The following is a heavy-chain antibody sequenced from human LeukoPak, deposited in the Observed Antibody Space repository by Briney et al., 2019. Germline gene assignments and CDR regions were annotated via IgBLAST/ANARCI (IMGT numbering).Heavy chain of an antibody. CDR1: GYTFTGYY. J-gene: IGHJ4*02. V-gene: IGHV1-2*02. D-gene: IGHD6-6*01. Sequence: ASVKVSCKASGYTFTGYYMHWVRQAPGQGLEWMGWINPNSGGTNYAQKFQGRVTMTRDTSISTAYMELSRLRSDDTAVYYCARGRIEYSSSSGCDYWGQGTLVTVSS. CDR3: ARGRIEYSSSSGCDY. CDR2: INPNSGGT.